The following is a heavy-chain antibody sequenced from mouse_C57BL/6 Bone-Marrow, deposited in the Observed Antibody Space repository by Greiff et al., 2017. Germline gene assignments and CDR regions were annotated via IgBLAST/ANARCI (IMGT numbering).Heavy chain of an antibody. D-gene: IGHD1-1*01. Sequence: EVQLQQSGAELVRPGASVKLSCTASGFNIKDDYMPWVKQRPEQGLEWIGWIDPENGDTEYASKFQGKATITADTSSNTAYLQLSSLTYEDTAVYYCTTRTVEGDYWGQGTTLTVSS. J-gene: IGHJ2*01. V-gene: IGHV14-4*01. CDR1: GFNIKDDY. CDR3: TTRTVEGDY. CDR2: IDPENGDT.